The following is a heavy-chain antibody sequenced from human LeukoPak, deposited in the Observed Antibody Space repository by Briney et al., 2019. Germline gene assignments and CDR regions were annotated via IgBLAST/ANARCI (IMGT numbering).Heavy chain of an antibody. V-gene: IGHV3-33*01. CDR2: IWYDGSNK. CDR1: GFTFSSYG. CDR3: ARDGYYDFWSGYYLTLYYYYGMDV. Sequence: GGSLRLSCAASGFTFSSYGMHWVRQAPGKGLEWVAVIWYDGSNKYYAGSVKGRFTISRDNSKNTLYLRMNSLRAEDTAVYYCARDGYYDFWSGYYLTLYYYYGMDVWGQGTTVTVSS. J-gene: IGHJ6*02. D-gene: IGHD3-3*01.